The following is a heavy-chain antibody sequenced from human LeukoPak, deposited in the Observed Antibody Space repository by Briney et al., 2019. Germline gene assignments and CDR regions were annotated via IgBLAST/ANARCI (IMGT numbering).Heavy chain of an antibody. CDR2: IYYSGST. Sequence: PSQTLSLTCTVSGGSISSGDYYWSWIRQPPGKGLEWIGYIYYSGSTYYNPSLKSRVTISVDTSKNQFSLKLSSVTAADTAVYYCARAPHPLRGDYYYSMDVWGQGTTVTVSS. D-gene: IGHD4-17*01. CDR1: GGSISSGDYY. V-gene: IGHV4-30-4*01. CDR3: ARAPHPLRGDYYYSMDV. J-gene: IGHJ6*02.